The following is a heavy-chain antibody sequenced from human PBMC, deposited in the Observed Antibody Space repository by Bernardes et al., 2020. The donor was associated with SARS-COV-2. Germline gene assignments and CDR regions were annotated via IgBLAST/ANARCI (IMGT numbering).Heavy chain of an antibody. Sequence: GGSLRLSCAASGFTFSNYDMLWVRQVPGKRLEWVSGFAIGGDPSYPYSVKGRFTISREDAKNSFYLQMDSLRVGDTALYFCARAYSNCSTNICFTNWYFDLWGRGTLISVSS. CDR3: ARAYSNCSTNICFTNWYFDL. CDR2: FAIGGDP. V-gene: IGHV3-13*05. CDR1: GFTFSNYD. D-gene: IGHD4-4*01. J-gene: IGHJ2*01.